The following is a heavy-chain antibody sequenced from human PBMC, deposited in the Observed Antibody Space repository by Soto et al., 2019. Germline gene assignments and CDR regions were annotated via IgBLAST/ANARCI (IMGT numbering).Heavy chain of an antibody. CDR1: GFTFSSYG. V-gene: IGHV3-33*01. Sequence: LRLSCAASGFTFSSYGMHWVRQAPGKGLEWVAVIWYDGSNKYYADSVKGRFTISRDNSKNTLYLQMNSLRAEDTAVYYCARVNPKYYYGMDVWGQGTTVTVSS. J-gene: IGHJ6*02. CDR3: ARVNPKYYYGMDV. CDR2: IWYDGSNK.